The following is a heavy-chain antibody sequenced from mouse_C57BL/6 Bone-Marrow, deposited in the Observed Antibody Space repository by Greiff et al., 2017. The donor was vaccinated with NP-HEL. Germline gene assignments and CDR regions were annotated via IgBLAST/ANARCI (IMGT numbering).Heavy chain of an antibody. Sequence: QVQLQQSGPELVKPGASVKISCKASGYAFSSSWMNWVKQRPGKGLEWIGRIYPGDGDTNYNGKFKGKATLTADKSSSTAYMQLSSLTAEYSAVYVCARCGYYYGSSYDYWGKGTTVTVSS. D-gene: IGHD1-1*01. CDR1: GYAFSSSW. V-gene: IGHV1-82*01. CDR2: IYPGDGDT. CDR3: ARCGYYYGSSYDY. J-gene: IGHJ2*01.